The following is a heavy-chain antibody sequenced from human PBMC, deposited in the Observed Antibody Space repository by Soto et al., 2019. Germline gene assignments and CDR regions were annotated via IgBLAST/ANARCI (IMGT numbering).Heavy chain of an antibody. J-gene: IGHJ4*02. V-gene: IGHV3-30*18. CDR1: GFSSSSYG. Sequence: SLRVSWAASGFSSSSYGVNWVRQAPVKGLEWVAVISYDGSNKYYADSVKGRFTISRDNSKNTLYLQMNSLRAEETAVYYCAKPDRGDSSGYDDYWGQGTLVSVSS. CDR3: AKPDRGDSSGYDDY. CDR2: ISYDGSNK. D-gene: IGHD3-22*01.